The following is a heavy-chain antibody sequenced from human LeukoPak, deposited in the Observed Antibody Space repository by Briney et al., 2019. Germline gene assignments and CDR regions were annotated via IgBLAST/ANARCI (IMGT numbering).Heavy chain of an antibody. J-gene: IGHJ4*02. CDR1: RFTFSSYG. CDR2: IWYDGSNK. V-gene: IGHV3-33*01. Sequence: GRSLRLSCAASRFTFSSYGMHWVRQAPGKGLEWVAVIWYDGSNKYYADSVKGRFTISRDNSKNTLYLQMNSLRAEDTAVYYCARGMGMADFTPKYYFDYWGQGTLVTVSS. D-gene: IGHD6-13*01. CDR3: ARGMGMADFTPKYYFDY.